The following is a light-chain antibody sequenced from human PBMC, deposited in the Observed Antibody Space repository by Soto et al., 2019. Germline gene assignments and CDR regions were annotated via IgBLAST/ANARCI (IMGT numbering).Light chain of an antibody. Sequence: QSVLTQPASVSGSPGQSITISCTGTSSDVGSYNLVSWYQQHPGKAPKLMIYDVSNRPSGVSDRFSGSKSGNTASLTISGLQAEDEADYYCSSYTSNSTLVFGGGTKLTVL. CDR1: SSDVGSYNL. CDR3: SSYTSNSTLV. J-gene: IGLJ2*01. CDR2: DVS. V-gene: IGLV2-14*02.